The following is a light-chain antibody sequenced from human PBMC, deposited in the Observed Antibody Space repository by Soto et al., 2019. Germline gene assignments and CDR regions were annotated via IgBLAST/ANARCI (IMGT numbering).Light chain of an antibody. V-gene: IGLV2-14*01. CDR2: EVS. J-gene: IGLJ2*01. CDR3: SSYTTSSTLV. CDR1: SNDVGGYNY. Sequence: QAVLTQPASVSGSPGQSITISCTGTSNDVGGYNYVSWHQQHPGKAPKLMIYEVSYRPSGVSNRFSGSKSGNTASLTISGLQAEDEADYYCSSYTTSSTLVFGGGTQLTVL.